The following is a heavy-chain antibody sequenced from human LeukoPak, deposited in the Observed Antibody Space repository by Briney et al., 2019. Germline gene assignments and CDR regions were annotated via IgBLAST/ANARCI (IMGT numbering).Heavy chain of an antibody. CDR2: IKRDGNEK. V-gene: IGHV3-7*01. J-gene: IGHJ5*01. D-gene: IGHD1-14*01. CDR3: AKEGAYPIITYDS. CDR1: GFTFSSYW. Sequence: GGSLRLSCAASGFTFSSYWMNWVRQAPGKGLEWVANIKRDGNEKKYVDSVKGRFSISRDNAKNSLYLQMDSLRAEDTAVYYCAKEGAYPIITYDSWGQGALVTVSS.